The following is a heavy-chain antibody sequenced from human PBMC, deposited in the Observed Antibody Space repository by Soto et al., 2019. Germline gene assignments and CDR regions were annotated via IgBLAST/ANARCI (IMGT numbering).Heavy chain of an antibody. CDR3: ARGLGYYYDSSGSLGAFDI. J-gene: IGHJ3*02. V-gene: IGHV4-30-4*01. Sequence: PSETLSLTCTVSGGSIGSGDYYWSWIRQPPGKGLEWIGYIYYSGSTYYNPSLRSRVTISVDTSKNQFSLKLSSVTAADTAVYYCARGLGYYYDSSGSLGAFDIWGQGTMVTVSS. CDR1: GGSIGSGDYY. D-gene: IGHD3-22*01. CDR2: IYYSGST.